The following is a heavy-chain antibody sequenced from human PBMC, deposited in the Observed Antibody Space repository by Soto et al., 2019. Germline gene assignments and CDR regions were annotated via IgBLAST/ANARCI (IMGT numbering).Heavy chain of an antibody. Sequence: PSETLSLTCTVSGGSIRNYYWSWIRQPPGKGLEWIGYVYSSGSTHYNPSLQSRVTISADTSKNQVSLKVNSVTAADTAVYYCARDAMGGGYNDWGQGTLVTVSS. V-gene: IGHV4-59*01. CDR2: VYSSGST. D-gene: IGHD5-12*01. CDR3: ARDAMGGGYND. J-gene: IGHJ4*02. CDR1: GGSIRNYY.